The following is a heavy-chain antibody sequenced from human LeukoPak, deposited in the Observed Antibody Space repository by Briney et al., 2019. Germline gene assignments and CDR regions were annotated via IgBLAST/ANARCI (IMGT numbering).Heavy chain of an antibody. CDR1: GYTFTGYY. D-gene: IGHD2-2*02. J-gene: IGHJ3*02. CDR2: INPNSGGT. Sequence: ASVKVSCKASGYTFTGYYMHWVRQAPGQGLEWMGWINPNSGGTNYAQKFQGRVTMTRDTSISTAYMELSRLRSDDTAVYYCARTYCSSTSCYTEDGFDIWGQGTMVTVSS. CDR3: ARTYCSSTSCYTEDGFDI. V-gene: IGHV1-2*02.